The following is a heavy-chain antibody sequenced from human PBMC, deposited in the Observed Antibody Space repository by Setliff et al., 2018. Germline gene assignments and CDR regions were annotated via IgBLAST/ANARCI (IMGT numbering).Heavy chain of an antibody. D-gene: IGHD1-26*01. CDR1: GYTFTGYY. J-gene: IGHJ5*02. Sequence: ASVKVSCKASGYTFTGYYMHWVRQAPGQGLEWMGRINPNSGGTNYAQKFQGRVTMTRDTSISTAYMELSRLRSDDTAVYYCARIMGIVGDNWFDPWGHGTLVTVSS. V-gene: IGHV1-2*06. CDR2: INPNSGGT. CDR3: ARIMGIVGDNWFDP.